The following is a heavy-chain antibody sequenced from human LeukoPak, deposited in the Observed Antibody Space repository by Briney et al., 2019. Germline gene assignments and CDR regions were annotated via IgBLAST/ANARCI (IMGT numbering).Heavy chain of an antibody. CDR3: ARARYYDSSGSLGWYYYYYMDV. Sequence: SVKVSCKASGGTFSSYAISWVRQAHGQGLEWMGGIIPIFGTPNYAQKFQGRVTITTDESTSTAYMELSSLRSEDTAVYYCARARYYDSSGSLGWYYYYYMDVWGKGTTVTVSS. D-gene: IGHD3-22*01. V-gene: IGHV1-69*05. CDR2: IIPIFGTP. CDR1: GGTFSSYA. J-gene: IGHJ6*03.